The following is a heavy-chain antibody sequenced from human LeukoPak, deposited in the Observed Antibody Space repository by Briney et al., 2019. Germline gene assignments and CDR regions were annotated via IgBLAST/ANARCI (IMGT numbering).Heavy chain of an antibody. Sequence: GGSLRLSCAASGFTFSDYHMSWIRQTPGKGLEWVSYISSSSSYTNYADSVKGRFTISRDNAKNSLYLQMNSLRAEDTAVYYCARAHGSYYPAWGQGTLVTVSS. D-gene: IGHD3-10*01. CDR1: GFTFSDYH. CDR3: ARAHGSYYPA. V-gene: IGHV3-11*06. J-gene: IGHJ5*02. CDR2: ISSSSSYT.